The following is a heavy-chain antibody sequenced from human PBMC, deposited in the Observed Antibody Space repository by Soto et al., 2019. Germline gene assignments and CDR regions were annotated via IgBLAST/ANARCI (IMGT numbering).Heavy chain of an antibody. Sequence: QIQLEQSGAEVKKPGASVKVSCKASGYTFTTYGISWVRQAPGQGLEWMGWISAHNGNPHYAQKLQGRVTMTTDTSTSTAYMELRSLRSDDTAVYYCARSRYCSSTSCYTKPKWDFDYWGQGTLVTVSS. V-gene: IGHV1-18*04. CDR2: ISAHNGNP. CDR3: ARSRYCSSTSCYTKPKWDFDY. D-gene: IGHD2-2*02. J-gene: IGHJ4*02. CDR1: GYTFTTYG.